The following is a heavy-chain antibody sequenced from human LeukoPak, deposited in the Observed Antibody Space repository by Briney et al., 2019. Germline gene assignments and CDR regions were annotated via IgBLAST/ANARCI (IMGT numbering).Heavy chain of an antibody. V-gene: IGHV1-2*02. CDR2: INPNSGGT. J-gene: IGHJ4*02. D-gene: IGHD3-22*01. CDR1: GYTFTGYY. Sequence: ASVKVSCKASGYTFTGYYMHWVRQAPGQGLEWMGWINPNSGGTNYAQKFQGRVTMTTDTSTSTAYMELRSLRSDDTAVYYCARFQSQYYYDSSGYRPSGEEYFDYWGQGTLVTVSS. CDR3: ARFQSQYYYDSSGYRPSGEEYFDY.